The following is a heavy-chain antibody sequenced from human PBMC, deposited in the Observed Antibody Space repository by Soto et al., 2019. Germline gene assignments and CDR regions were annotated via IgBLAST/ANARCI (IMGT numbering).Heavy chain of an antibody. D-gene: IGHD5-12*01. CDR1: GFTFHNYA. J-gene: IGHJ4*02. Sequence: EVQLVESGGGLVQPGRSLRLSCAASGFTFHNYAMHWVRQAPGKGLEWVAGINWTSVKFDYADSVKGRFTISRDNSNKSLYLQMDSLRIEDTAVYFCARDHDEDFGCDLDYFDYWGQGTLVTVSS. CDR2: INWTSVKF. V-gene: IGHV3-9*01. CDR3: ARDHDEDFGCDLDYFDY.